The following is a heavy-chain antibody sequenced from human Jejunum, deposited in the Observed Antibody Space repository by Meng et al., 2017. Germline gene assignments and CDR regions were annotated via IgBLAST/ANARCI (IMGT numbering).Heavy chain of an antibody. V-gene: IGHV3-23*01. CDR2: INDSGGST. Sequence: GGSLRLSCVASGFTFSSYAMSWVRQAPGKGLEWVSGINDSGGSTYYADSMKGRFTISRDNSRDNSKNTLYLQMNSLRVEDTAVYYCAKGPNSGSYSPSDYWGQGTLVTVSS. CDR3: AKGPNSGSYSPSDY. CDR1: GFTFSSYA. J-gene: IGHJ4*02. D-gene: IGHD1-26*01.